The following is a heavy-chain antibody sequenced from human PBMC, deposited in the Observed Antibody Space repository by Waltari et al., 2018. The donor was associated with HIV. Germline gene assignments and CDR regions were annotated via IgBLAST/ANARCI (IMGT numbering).Heavy chain of an antibody. J-gene: IGHJ6*02. CDR3: VKEHQYSHSWYSYYGMDV. V-gene: IGHV3-23*01. D-gene: IGHD6-13*01. CDR1: GFTFITFV. CDR2: ISGSGGST. Sequence: EVQVLESGGALVQPGGSLRLSCAASGFTFITFVMSWDRQAPGKGLEWVSTISGSGGSTYYADSVKGRFTVSRDNSKNTLYLQMNSLRAEDTAVYFCVKEHQYSHSWYSYYGMDVWGQGTTVTVSS.